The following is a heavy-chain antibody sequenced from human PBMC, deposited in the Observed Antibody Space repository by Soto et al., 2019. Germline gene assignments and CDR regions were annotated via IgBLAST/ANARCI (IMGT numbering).Heavy chain of an antibody. J-gene: IGHJ4*02. V-gene: IGHV3-23*01. CDR3: AKDPKAGPPYYFDY. CDR1: GFTFTDYA. D-gene: IGHD6-13*01. Sequence: EVQLLEAGGGLLQPGRSLRLSCAASGFTFTDYAMSCVRQAPGKGLEWVSLIDASGGYTYYADSVKGRFTISRDNSRNTLYLQMNSLRAEDTAVYYCAKDPKAGPPYYFDYWGQGSLVTVSS. CDR2: IDASGGYT.